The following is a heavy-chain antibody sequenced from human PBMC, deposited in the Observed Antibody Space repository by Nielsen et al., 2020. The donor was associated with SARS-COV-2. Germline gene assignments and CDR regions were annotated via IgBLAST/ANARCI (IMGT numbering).Heavy chain of an antibody. CDR2: VSGSSYFT. Sequence: GGSLRLSCAGSGFTFSSYSLNWVRQAPGKGLEWVSFVSGSSYFTHYADSVRGRFTVSRDNARNTLYLQMHSLKPEDTAVYFCARGGGVTHYFDFWGQGALVTVSS. D-gene: IGHD4-23*01. J-gene: IGHJ4*02. CDR1: GFTFSSYS. CDR3: ARGGGVTHYFDF. V-gene: IGHV3-21*01.